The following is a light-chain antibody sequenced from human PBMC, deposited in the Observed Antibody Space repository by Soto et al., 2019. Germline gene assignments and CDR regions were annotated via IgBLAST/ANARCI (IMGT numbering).Light chain of an antibody. J-gene: IGKJ5*01. V-gene: IGKV3D-15*01. CDR3: QHYHGWPIT. Sequence: EIVLTQSPVTLSLSPGERATLTCRASQSVISSLARYQHKPGPAPSLLCYDAYTMATGIPARFSGSGPGTEFTLTISSLQSEDFAVYYCQHYHGWPITFGQGTRLEIK. CDR1: QSVISS. CDR2: DAY.